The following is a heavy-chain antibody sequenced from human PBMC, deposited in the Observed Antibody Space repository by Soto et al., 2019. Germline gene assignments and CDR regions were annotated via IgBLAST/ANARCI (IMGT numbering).Heavy chain of an antibody. J-gene: IGHJ1*01. CDR3: AKSHLGGSHDVEYFQH. Sequence: EVQLLESGGGLVQPGGSLRLSWAASGFTFSSYAMSWVRQAPGKGLEWVSAISGSGGSTYYADSVKGRFTISRDNSKNTLYLQMNSLRAEDTAVYYCAKSHLGGSHDVEYFQHWGQGTLVTVSS. CDR1: GFTFSSYA. V-gene: IGHV3-23*01. D-gene: IGHD1-26*01. CDR2: ISGSGGST.